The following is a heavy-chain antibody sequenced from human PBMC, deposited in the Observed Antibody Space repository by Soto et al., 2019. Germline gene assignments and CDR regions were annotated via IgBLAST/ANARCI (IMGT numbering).Heavy chain of an antibody. CDR2: IKQDGRDK. D-gene: IGHD2-15*01. J-gene: IGHJ5*02. CDR1: GFTFSIYN. CDR3: AGGGRMVWPEYSWFDP. Sequence: EVQLVESGGGLVQPGGSLRLSCAASGFTFSIYNMTWVRQAPGKGLEWVATIKQDGRDKYYVDSVKGRFTIPRDNAKNSVYLQIHSLTAEDTAVYFCAGGGRMVWPEYSWFDPWGQGTLVTVSS. V-gene: IGHV3-7*05.